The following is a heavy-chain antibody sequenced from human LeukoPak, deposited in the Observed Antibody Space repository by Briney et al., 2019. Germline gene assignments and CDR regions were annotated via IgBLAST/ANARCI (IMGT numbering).Heavy chain of an antibody. D-gene: IGHD3-10*01. CDR1: GGSISSYY. V-gene: IGHV4-59*01. CDR2: IYYSGST. CDR3: AREVNYYGRFWYFDY. J-gene: IGHJ4*02. Sequence: PSETLSLTCTVSGGSISSYYWSWIRQPPGKGLEWIGYIYYSGSTNYNPSLMSRVTISVDTSKNQFSLKLSSVTAADTAVYYCAREVNYYGRFWYFDYWGQGTLVTVSS.